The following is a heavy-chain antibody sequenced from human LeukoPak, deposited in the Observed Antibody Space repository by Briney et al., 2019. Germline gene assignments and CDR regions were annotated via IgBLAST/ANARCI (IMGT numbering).Heavy chain of an antibody. CDR3: ARERDIYGASFDY. V-gene: IGHV2-70*01. D-gene: IGHD4/OR15-4a*01. CDR2: IDWDDDK. J-gene: IGHJ4*02. CDR1: GFSLSTSGMY. Sequence: SGPALVKPTQTLTLTCTFSGFSLSTSGMYVGWIRQSPGKALEWLALIDWDDDKYYSTSLKTRLTISKYTSKNQVVLTMTNMDPVDTATYYCARERDIYGASFDYWGQGTLVTVPS.